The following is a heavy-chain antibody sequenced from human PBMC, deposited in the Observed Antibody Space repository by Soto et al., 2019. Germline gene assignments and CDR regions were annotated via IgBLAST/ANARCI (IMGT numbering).Heavy chain of an antibody. CDR2: IYHSGST. CDR1: CYSITSTYW. CDR3: TSKFGQLLADAFDI. D-gene: IGHD3-10*01. J-gene: IGHJ3*02. Sequence: SETLSLTSAIACYSITSTYWWSWFRQLPGKGLEWIGEIYHSGSTIYNPSLQSRVTLSVDKSKNEFSLKMSSVTDADTAVYYCTSKFGQLLADAFDIWGQGTMVT. V-gene: IGHV4-4*02.